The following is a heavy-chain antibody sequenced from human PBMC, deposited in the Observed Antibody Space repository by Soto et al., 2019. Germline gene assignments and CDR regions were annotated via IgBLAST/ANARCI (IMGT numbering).Heavy chain of an antibody. Sequence: GGSLRLSCADSGFTFSSYAMHWVRQAPDKRLEWVAVISYDGSNKYYADSVKGRFTISRDNSKNTLYLQMNSLRAEDTAVYYCARDSAERYQLLESNWFDPWGQGTLVTVSS. J-gene: IGHJ5*02. CDR3: ARDSAERYQLLESNWFDP. D-gene: IGHD2-2*01. CDR1: GFTFSSYA. CDR2: ISYDGSNK. V-gene: IGHV3-30-3*01.